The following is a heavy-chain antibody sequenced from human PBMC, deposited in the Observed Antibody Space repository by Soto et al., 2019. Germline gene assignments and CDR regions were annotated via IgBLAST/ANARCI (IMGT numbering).Heavy chain of an antibody. CDR3: ARGDSTDCSNGVCSFFYNHDMDV. D-gene: IGHD2-8*01. Sequence: ASLKVSCKASGYSFNDYHIHWLRHAPGQGLEWLGRINPKSGGTSTAQKFQGWVTMTTDTSISTASMELTRLTSDDTAIYYCARGDSTDCSNGVCSFFYNHDMDVWGQGTTVTVSS. V-gene: IGHV1-2*04. J-gene: IGHJ6*02. CDR2: INPKSGGT. CDR1: GYSFNDYH.